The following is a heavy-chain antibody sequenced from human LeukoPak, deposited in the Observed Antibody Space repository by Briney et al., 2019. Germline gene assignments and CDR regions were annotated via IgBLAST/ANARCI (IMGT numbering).Heavy chain of an antibody. CDR1: GFTFSSYA. CDR2: ISGSGGST. D-gene: IGHD5-18*01. V-gene: IGHV3-23*01. CDR3: AKDGAPQLWSLGSFDY. J-gene: IGHJ4*02. Sequence: GGSLRLSCAASGFTFSSYAMSWVRQAPGKGLEWVSAISGSGGSTYYADSVKGRFTISRDNSKNTLYLQMNSLRAEDTAVYYCAKDGAPQLWSLGSFDYWGQGTLVTVSS.